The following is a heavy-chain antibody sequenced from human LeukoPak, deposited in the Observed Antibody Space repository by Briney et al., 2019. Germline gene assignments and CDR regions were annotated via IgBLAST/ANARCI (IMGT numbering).Heavy chain of an antibody. CDR3: AKELHDFTDYYMDV. J-gene: IGHJ6*03. CDR1: GFTFRSYV. V-gene: IGHV3-23*01. CDR2: ISGSGGSI. D-gene: IGHD3-3*01. Sequence: GGSLRLSCAASGFTFRSYVMTWVRQAPGKGLEWVSGISGSGGSIYYADSVKGRFTISRDNSKNTLYLQMNSLRAEDTAIYYCAKELHDFTDYYMDVWGKGTTVTVSS.